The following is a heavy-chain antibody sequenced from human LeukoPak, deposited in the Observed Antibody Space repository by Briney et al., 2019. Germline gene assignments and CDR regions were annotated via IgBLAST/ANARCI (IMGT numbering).Heavy chain of an antibody. CDR3: ASSNGRLDY. V-gene: IGHV3-11*04. D-gene: IGHD4-11*01. J-gene: IGHJ4*02. CDR2: ISDGGLTI. CDR1: GFTFSDYY. Sequence: PGGSLRLYCAASGFTFSDYYMSWIRQAPGKGLEWVAYISDGGLTIYYTDSVKGRFTISRDNAKNSLYLQMNSLRAQDTAVYYCASSNGRLDYWGQGTLVTVSS.